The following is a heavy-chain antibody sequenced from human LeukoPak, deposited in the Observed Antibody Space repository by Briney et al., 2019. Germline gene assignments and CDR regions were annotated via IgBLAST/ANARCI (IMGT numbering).Heavy chain of an antibody. CDR3: ARFDYSNSHFDY. CDR1: GYTFTSYY. Sequence: ASVKVSCKASGYTFTSYYMHWVRQAPGQGLEWMGWISPNSGVTNYAQKFQGRVTMTRDTSIGSAYMELSRLTSDDTAMYYCARFDYSNSHFDYWGQGTLVTVSS. V-gene: IGHV1-2*02. J-gene: IGHJ4*02. D-gene: IGHD6-6*01. CDR2: ISPNSGVT.